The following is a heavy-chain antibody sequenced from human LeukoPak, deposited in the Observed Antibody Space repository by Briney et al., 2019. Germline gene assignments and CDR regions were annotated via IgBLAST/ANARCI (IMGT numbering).Heavy chain of an antibody. V-gene: IGHV3-7*01. Sequence: PGGSLRLSCAASGFTFTSFYMNWVRQAPGKGLEWVANINQDGNEEWYVESVRGRFTISRDNAKNSVYLQMNSLRAEDTGVYYCARRIGDYWGQGILVTVSS. D-gene: IGHD2/OR15-2a*01. CDR1: GFTFTSFY. J-gene: IGHJ4*02. CDR2: INQDGNEE. CDR3: ARRIGDY.